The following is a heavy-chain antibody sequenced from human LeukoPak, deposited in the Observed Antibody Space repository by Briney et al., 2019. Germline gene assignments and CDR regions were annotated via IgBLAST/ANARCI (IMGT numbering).Heavy chain of an antibody. Sequence: GASVKVSCKASGYTFTVYYMHWVRQAPGQGLEWMGWINPNSGGTNYAQKFQGRVTMTRDTSISTAYMALSRLRSDDTAVYYCAEGYGDPYTEFDYWGQGTLVTVSS. CDR3: AEGYGDPYTEFDY. D-gene: IGHD4-17*01. J-gene: IGHJ4*02. CDR2: INPNSGGT. CDR1: GYTFTVYY. V-gene: IGHV1-2*02.